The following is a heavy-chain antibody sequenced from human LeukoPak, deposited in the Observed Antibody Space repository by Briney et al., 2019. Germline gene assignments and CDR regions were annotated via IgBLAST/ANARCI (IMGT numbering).Heavy chain of an antibody. CDR2: MWYDGSNK. CDR3: ARERIAAAGTESYYYYYGMDV. Sequence: GRSLRLSCAASGFTFSSYGMHWVRQAPGKGLEWVAVMWYDGSNKYYADSVKGRFTISRDNSKNTLYLQMNSLRAEDTAVYYCARERIAAAGTESYYYYYGMDVWGKGTTVTVSS. CDR1: GFTFSSYG. D-gene: IGHD6-13*01. J-gene: IGHJ6*04. V-gene: IGHV3-33*01.